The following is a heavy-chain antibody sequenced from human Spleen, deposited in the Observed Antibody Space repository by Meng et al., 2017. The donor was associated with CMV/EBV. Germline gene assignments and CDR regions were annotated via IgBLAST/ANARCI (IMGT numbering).Heavy chain of an antibody. CDR1: GLMVSTYT. J-gene: IGHJ5*01. CDR3: AREGCSTTNCYFVS. V-gene: IGHV3-21*01. CDR2: ITGSGSYM. D-gene: IGHD2-2*01. Sequence: GLMVSTYTMHWVRQAPGKGLEWGSSITGSGSYMYYADSVKGRFTISRDNAKNSLFLQMNGLRADDTAVYYCAREGCSTTNCYFVSWGQGTLVTVSS.